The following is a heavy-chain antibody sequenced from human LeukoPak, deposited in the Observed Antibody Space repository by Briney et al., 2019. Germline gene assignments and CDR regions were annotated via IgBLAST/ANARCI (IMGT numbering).Heavy chain of an antibody. V-gene: IGHV3-23*01. J-gene: IGHJ2*01. CDR2: ITGSSGST. D-gene: IGHD6-19*01. CDR3: AKKRSSGPGDFDL. Sequence: GGSLRLSCAASGFTFSNYAMSWVRQAPGKGLEWVSAITGSSGSTYYADSVRGRFTISRDNSKNTLYLQMNSLRAEDTAVYYCAKKRSSGPGDFDLWGRGTLVAVSS. CDR1: GFTFSNYA.